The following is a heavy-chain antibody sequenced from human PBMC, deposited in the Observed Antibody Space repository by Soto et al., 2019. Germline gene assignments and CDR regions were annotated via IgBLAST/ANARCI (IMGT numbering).Heavy chain of an antibody. CDR3: AGGRIVVVGSRAYYGMDV. D-gene: IGHD3-22*01. CDR2: IIPVFGLV. J-gene: IGHJ6*02. V-gene: IGHV1-69*01. CDR1: GGTPSNSA. Sequence: QVHLLLQSGAEVKKPGSSVKVSCKASGGTPSNSAISWVRQAPGQGLEWMGGIIPVFGLVKYAQNFQGRVTITADESPNTAYMGLSSLRPEDTAVYYCAGGRIVVVGSRAYYGMDVWGQGTTVTVSS.